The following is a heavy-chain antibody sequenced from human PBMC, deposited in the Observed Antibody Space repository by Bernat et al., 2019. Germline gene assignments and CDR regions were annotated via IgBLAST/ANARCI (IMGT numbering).Heavy chain of an antibody. D-gene: IGHD2-15*01. CDR3: AKGPVAVVAATGPGGWFDP. CDR2: ISWNSGSI. Sequence: EVQLVESGGGLVQPGRSLRLSCAASGFTFDDYAMYWVRQAPGKGLEWVSGISWNSGSIGYADSVKGRFTISRDNAKNSLYLQMNSLRAEDTALYYCAKGPVAVVAATGPGGWFDPWGQGTLVTVSS. V-gene: IGHV3-9*01. J-gene: IGHJ5*02. CDR1: GFTFDDYA.